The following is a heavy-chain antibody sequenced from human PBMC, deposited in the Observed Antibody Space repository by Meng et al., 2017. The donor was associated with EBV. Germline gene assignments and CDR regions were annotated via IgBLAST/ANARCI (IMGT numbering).Heavy chain of an antibody. CDR2: VETKASKYAT. CDR3: WGDLNYGSY. V-gene: IGHV3-73*01. Sequence: LVESGGGLGQPGGSLKLSCGASGFIFRDSAMHWVRQASGKGLEWVGRVETKASKYATAYAASVKGRFSVSRDDSKNMVFLEMNSLKTEDTARYYCWGDLNYGSYWGQGTLVTVSS. CDR1: GFIFRDSA. J-gene: IGHJ4*02. D-gene: IGHD3-16*01.